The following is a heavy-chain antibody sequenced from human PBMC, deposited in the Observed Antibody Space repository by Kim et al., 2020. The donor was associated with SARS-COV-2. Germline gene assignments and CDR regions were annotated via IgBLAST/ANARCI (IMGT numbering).Heavy chain of an antibody. J-gene: IGHJ6*02. D-gene: IGHD3-10*01. CDR3: AKGPGVRYYYYGMDV. Sequence: GGSLRLSCAASGFTFSSYAMSWVRQAPGKGLEWVSAISGSGGSTYYADSVKGRFTISRDNSKNTLYLQMNSLRAEDTAVYYCAKGPGVRYYYYGMDVWGQGTTVTVSS. CDR2: ISGSGGST. V-gene: IGHV3-23*01. CDR1: GFTFSSYA.